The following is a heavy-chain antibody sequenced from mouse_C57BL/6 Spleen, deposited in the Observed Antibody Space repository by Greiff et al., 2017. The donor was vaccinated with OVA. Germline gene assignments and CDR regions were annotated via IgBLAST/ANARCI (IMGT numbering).Heavy chain of an antibody. Sequence: EVQVVESGGDLVKPGGSLKLSCAASGFTFSSYGMSWVRQTPDKRLEWVATISSGGSYTYYPDSVKGRFTISRDNAKNTLYLQMSSLKSEDTAMYYCARHDYYGSREYYFDYWGQGTTLTVSS. D-gene: IGHD1-1*01. CDR1: GFTFSSYG. V-gene: IGHV5-6*01. CDR3: ARHDYYGSREYYFDY. J-gene: IGHJ2*01. CDR2: ISSGGSYT.